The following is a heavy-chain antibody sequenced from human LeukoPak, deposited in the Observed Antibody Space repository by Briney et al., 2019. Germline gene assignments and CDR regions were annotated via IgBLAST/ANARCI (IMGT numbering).Heavy chain of an antibody. V-gene: IGHV4-31*03. CDR3: ARQGSYGRWWNWYFDL. J-gene: IGHJ2*01. CDR1: GGSISSGGYY. Sequence: SQTLSLTCTVSGGSISSGGYYWSWIRQHPGKGLEWIGYIYYSGSTNYNPSLKSRVTISVDTSKNQFSLKLSSVTAADTAVYYCARQGSYGRWWNWYFDLWGRGTLVTVSS. D-gene: IGHD5-18*01. CDR2: IYYSGST.